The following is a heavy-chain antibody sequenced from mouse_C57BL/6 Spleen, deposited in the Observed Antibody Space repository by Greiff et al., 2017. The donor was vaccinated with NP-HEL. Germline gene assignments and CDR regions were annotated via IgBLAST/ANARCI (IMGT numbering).Heavy chain of an antibody. D-gene: IGHD2-2*01. CDR1: GYTFTSYW. V-gene: IGHV1-61*01. CDR2: IYPSDSGT. CDR3: ACSDGYATLDV. Sequence: QVQLQQPGAELVRPGSSVKLSCKASGYTFTSYWMDWVKQRPGQGLEWIGNIYPSDSGTHYNQKFKDKATLTVDKSSSTAYMQLSSLTSEDTAVYVCACSDGYATLDVWGKGTTVTVSS. J-gene: IGHJ1*03.